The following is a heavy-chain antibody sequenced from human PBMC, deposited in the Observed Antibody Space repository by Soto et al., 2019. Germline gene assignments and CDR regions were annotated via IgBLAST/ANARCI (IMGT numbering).Heavy chain of an antibody. CDR1: GYTFTSYA. CDR3: ARGTPVFFDY. J-gene: IGHJ4*02. V-gene: IGHV1-3*01. Sequence: QVQLVQSGAEVKKPGASVKVSCKASGYTFTSYAIHWVRQAPGQRLEWMRWINAGNGNTKYSQKFQGRVTITRDTSASTAYMVLSSLRSEDTAVYYCARGTPVFFDYWGQETLVTVSS. CDR2: INAGNGNT. D-gene: IGHD1-7*01.